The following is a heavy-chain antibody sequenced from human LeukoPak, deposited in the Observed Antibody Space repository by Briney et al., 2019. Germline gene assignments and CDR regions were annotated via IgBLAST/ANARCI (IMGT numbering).Heavy chain of an antibody. CDR1: GFTFSSCA. V-gene: IGHV3-23*01. D-gene: IGHD6-19*01. J-gene: IGHJ4*02. CDR3: AHKYDSGWYDY. CDR2: ISGSGGST. Sequence: GGSLRLSGAASGFTFSSCAMSWVRQAPGKGLEWVSAISGSGGSTYYADSVKGRFTISRDNSKNTLYLQMNSLRAEDTAVYYCAHKYDSGWYDYWGQGTLVTVSS.